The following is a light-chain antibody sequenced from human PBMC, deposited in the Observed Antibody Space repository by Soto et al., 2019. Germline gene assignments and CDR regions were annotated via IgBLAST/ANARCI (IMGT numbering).Light chain of an antibody. CDR1: SGDIDNNY. CDR3: HSYDATDQV. Sequence: NFMLTQPHSVAGSPGKTVTLSCTRSSGDIDNNYVQWYQQRPGRAPTTVIYEDNQRPSGGPDRFSGSIDISSNSASLTISGLQTEDEAVYFCHSYDATDQVCGGGTKLTVL. V-gene: IGLV6-57*04. J-gene: IGLJ3*02. CDR2: EDN.